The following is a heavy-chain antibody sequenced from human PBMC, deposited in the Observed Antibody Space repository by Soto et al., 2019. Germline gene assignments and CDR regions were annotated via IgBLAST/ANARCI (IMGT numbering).Heavy chain of an antibody. V-gene: IGHV3-23*01. Sequence: GGSLRLSCAASGFTFRRYAMYWVRQAPGNGLELVSTVSDSGDSTCYVDSVKGRFTISRDNSKNTMFLQMNSLRAEDTAVHYCARPIYDYGDYPLDYWGQGTPVTVSS. CDR2: VSDSGDST. CDR1: GFTFRRYA. CDR3: ARPIYDYGDYPLDY. D-gene: IGHD4-17*01. J-gene: IGHJ4*02.